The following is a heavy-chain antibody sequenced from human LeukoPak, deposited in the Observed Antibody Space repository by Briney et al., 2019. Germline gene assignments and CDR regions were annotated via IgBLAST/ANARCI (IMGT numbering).Heavy chain of an antibody. J-gene: IGHJ4*02. D-gene: IGHD6-19*01. V-gene: IGHV3-74*01. Sequence: GRSLRLSCAASGFTFDDYAMHWVRQAPGKGLVWVSRINSDGSSTSYADSVKGRFTISRDNAKNTLYLQMNSLRAEDTAVYYCARETSSGWSALDYWGQGTLVTVSS. CDR2: INSDGSST. CDR3: ARETSSGWSALDY. CDR1: GFTFDDYA.